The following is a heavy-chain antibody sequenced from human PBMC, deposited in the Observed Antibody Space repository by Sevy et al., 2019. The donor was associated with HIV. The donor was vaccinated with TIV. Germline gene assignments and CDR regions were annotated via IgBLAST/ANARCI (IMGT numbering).Heavy chain of an antibody. CDR1: GFTLSSYS. J-gene: IGHJ4*02. CDR3: ARAENYYGGRNFDS. V-gene: IGHV3-48*02. CDR2: ISSSSSSI. D-gene: IGHD1-26*01. Sequence: GGSLRLSCAVSGFTLSSYSMNWVRQAPGKGLEWVSYISSSSSSIYYADSVKGRFTISRDNAKNSLYLQMNSLRDEDTAVYYCARAENYYGGRNFDSWGQGTLLTVSS.